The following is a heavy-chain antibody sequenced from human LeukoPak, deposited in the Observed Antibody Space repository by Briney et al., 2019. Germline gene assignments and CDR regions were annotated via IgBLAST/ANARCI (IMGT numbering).Heavy chain of an antibody. CDR2: IHSGGVT. CDR3: ARTQSGLGWFGP. J-gene: IGHJ5*02. V-gene: IGHV4-4*07. Sequence: SETLSLTCNVSGGSITTCYWSWIRQPAGKGLEWIGRIHSGGVTTYNPSFKSRVTMSVDTSKNQVSLILNSVTAADTARYYCARTQSGLGWFGPWGQGTLVTVSS. CDR1: GGSITTCY.